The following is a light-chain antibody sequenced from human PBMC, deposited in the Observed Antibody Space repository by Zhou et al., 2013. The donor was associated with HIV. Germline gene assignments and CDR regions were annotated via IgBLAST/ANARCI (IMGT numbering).Light chain of an antibody. CDR1: QSVSSN. V-gene: IGKV3-15*01. J-gene: IGKJ2*01. Sequence: EIVLTQSPGTLSLSPGERATLSCRASQSVSSNLAWYQQKAGQAPRLLIYGASTRATGIPARFSGSGSGTEFTLTISSMQSEDFAVYYCQQNNDRPRTFGQGTKLEIK. CDR3: QQNNDRPRT. CDR2: GAS.